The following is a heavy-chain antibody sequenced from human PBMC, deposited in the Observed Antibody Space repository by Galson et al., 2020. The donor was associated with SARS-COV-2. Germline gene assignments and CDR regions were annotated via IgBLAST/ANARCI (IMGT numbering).Heavy chain of an antibody. Sequence: GESLKISCAASGFTFTHYAMHWVRQAPGKGLEWVAVISYDGSRIYYAESVQGRFTISRDNSKNTLSLQINSLRPEDTAVYYCARGGPFGSGSYDSPTYYYYAMDVWGQGTTVTVSS. CDR1: GFTFTHYA. CDR3: ARGGPFGSGSYDSPTYYYYAMDV. CDR2: ISYDGSRI. V-gene: IGHV3-30-3*01. J-gene: IGHJ6*02. D-gene: IGHD3-10*01.